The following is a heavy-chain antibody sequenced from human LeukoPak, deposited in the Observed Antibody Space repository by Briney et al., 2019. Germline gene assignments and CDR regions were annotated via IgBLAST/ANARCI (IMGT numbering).Heavy chain of an antibody. CDR3: ARGRPHGNDY. Sequence: GGSLRLSCAASGFGFSSYAMNWVRQAPGKGLEWVSSISSSGGSTYYADSVKGRFSISRDNAKNTLYLQMNSLRVEDTAVYYCARGRPHGNDYWGQGTLVTVSS. CDR2: ISSSGGST. J-gene: IGHJ4*02. V-gene: IGHV3-23*01. D-gene: IGHD4-23*01. CDR1: GFGFSSYA.